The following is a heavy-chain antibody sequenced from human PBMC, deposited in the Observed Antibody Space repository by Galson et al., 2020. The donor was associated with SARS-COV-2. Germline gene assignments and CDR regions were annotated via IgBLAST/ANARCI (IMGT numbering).Heavy chain of an antibody. Sequence: SETLSLTCTVSGGSISSSSYYWGWIRQPPGKGLEWIGSIYYSGSTYYNPSLKSRVTISVDTSKNQFSLKLSSVTAADTAVYYCARGRGRATPPSDAFDIWGQGTMVTVSS. CDR2: IYYSGST. J-gene: IGHJ3*02. CDR1: GGSISSSSYY. D-gene: IGHD5-12*01. V-gene: IGHV4-39*07. CDR3: ARGRGRATPPSDAFDI.